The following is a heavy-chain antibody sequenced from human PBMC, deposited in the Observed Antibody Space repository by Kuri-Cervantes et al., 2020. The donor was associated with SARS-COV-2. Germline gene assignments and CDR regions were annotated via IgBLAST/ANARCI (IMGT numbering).Heavy chain of an antibody. CDR3: ARDLRMGKSLDY. D-gene: IGHD3-16*01. V-gene: IGHV3-48*01. CDR2: ISSSSSTL. Sequence: GSLRLSCAASGFTFSSYSMNWVRQAPGKGLEWVSYISSSSSTLYYADSVKGRFTISRDNAKNSLYLQMNSLRAEDTAVYYCARDLRMGKSLDYWGQGTLVTVSS. CDR1: GFTFSSYS. J-gene: IGHJ4*02.